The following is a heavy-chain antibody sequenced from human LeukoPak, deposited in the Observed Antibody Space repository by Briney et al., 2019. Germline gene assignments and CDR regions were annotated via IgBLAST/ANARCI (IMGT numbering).Heavy chain of an antibody. J-gene: IGHJ6*02. CDR1: GFTFSSYA. D-gene: IGHD3-10*01. CDR2: ISYDGSNK. V-gene: IGHV3-30-3*01. Sequence: GRSLRLSCAASGFTFSSYAMHWVRQAPGKGLEWVAVISYDGSNKYYADSVKGRFTISRDNSKNTLYLQMNSLRAEDTAVYYCASTYYYGSGSHSKDQYYYYGMDVWGQGTTVTVSS. CDR3: ASTYYYGSGSHSKDQYYYYGMDV.